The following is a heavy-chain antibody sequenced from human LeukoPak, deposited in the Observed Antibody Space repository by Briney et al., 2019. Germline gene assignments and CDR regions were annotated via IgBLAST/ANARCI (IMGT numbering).Heavy chain of an antibody. CDR3: AKGKVTGYFYVMDV. V-gene: IGHV3-23*01. D-gene: IGHD7-27*01. Sequence: GASLRLSCAASGFTFSNYAMSWVRQAPGKGLEWVSGISGSGGTTDYADSVKGRFTISRDNSKNTLYLQMNSLRAEDTAVYYCAKGKVTGYFYVMDVWGQGTTVTVSS. J-gene: IGHJ6*02. CDR1: GFTFSNYA. CDR2: ISGSGGTT.